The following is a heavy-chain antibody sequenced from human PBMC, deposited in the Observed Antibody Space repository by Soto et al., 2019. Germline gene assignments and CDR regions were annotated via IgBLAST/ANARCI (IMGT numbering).Heavy chain of an antibody. V-gene: IGHV1-8*01. CDR3: ARVAQCSAGVCYIGAWYFDL. J-gene: IGHJ2*01. CDR2: MHGNSDNT. Sequence: QLVQSGAEVKKPGASGRVSCKASGYTFTNDDINWVRQATGQGPEWIGWMHGNSDNTGYAQRFQGRVTMSRNASITTAYLGLRALTSEDTAVYYWARVAQCSAGVCYIGAWYFDLWGRGTLVTVSS. CDR1: GYTFTNDD. D-gene: IGHD2-8*02.